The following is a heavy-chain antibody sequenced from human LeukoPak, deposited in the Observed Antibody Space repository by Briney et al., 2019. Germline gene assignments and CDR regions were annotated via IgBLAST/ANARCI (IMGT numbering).Heavy chain of an antibody. D-gene: IGHD7-27*01. J-gene: IGHJ4*02. V-gene: IGHV3-7*01. CDR1: GFTFDSNS. CDR3: AKNWGSLDY. CDR2: IKQDGSEK. Sequence: GGSLRLSCAASGFTFDSNSMSWVRQAPGKGLEWVANIKQDGSEKYYVDSVKGRFTISRDNAKNSLYLQTNSLRAEDTAVYYCAKNWGSLDYWGPGTLVTVSS.